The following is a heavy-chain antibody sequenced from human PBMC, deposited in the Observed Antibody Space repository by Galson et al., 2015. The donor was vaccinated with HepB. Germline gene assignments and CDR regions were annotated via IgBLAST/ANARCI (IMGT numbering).Heavy chain of an antibody. Sequence: SVKVSCKASGYTFTTYYMHWVRQAPGQGLEWMGIINPSGGSTSYPQKFQGRVTMTGDTSTSTVYMELSSLRSEDTAVYYCARRITGTTGGMDVWGQGTTVTVSS. CDR1: GYTFTTYY. J-gene: IGHJ6*02. V-gene: IGHV1-46*01. CDR3: ARRITGTTGGMDV. CDR2: INPSGGST. D-gene: IGHD1-20*01.